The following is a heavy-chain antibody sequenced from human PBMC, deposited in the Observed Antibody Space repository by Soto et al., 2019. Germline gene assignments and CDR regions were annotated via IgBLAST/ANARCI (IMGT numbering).Heavy chain of an antibody. CDR3: ARGLSVTLFDN. Sequence: QLQLHESGPGLVKPSQTLSLTCTVSGGSISTGGYYWTWIRQHPGKGLEWIGYIYYSGSTYYNPSLKSRVTISVDTSKNQFSLKLSSVTAADTAVYYCARGLSVTLFDNWGQGTLVTVSS. D-gene: IGHD4-17*01. J-gene: IGHJ4*02. V-gene: IGHV4-31*03. CDR2: IYYSGST. CDR1: GGSISTGGYY.